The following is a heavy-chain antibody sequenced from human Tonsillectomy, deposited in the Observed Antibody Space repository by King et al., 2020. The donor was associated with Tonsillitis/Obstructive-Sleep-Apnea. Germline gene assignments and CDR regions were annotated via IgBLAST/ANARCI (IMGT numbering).Heavy chain of an antibody. J-gene: IGHJ3*02. CDR3: ARDGVGDGYLDDAVDI. Sequence: QLVQSGAEVKKPGASVKVSCKASGYTFTGYYMHWVRQAPGQGLEWMGWINPNSGGTNYAQKFQRRVTMTRDTSISTAYMELSRLRSDDTAVYYCARDGVGDGYLDDAVDIWGQGTMVTVSS. CDR1: GYTFTGYY. CDR2: INPNSGGT. D-gene: IGHD5-24*01. V-gene: IGHV1-2*02.